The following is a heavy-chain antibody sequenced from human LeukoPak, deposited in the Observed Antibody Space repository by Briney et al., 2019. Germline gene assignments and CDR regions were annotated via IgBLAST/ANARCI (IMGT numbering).Heavy chain of an antibody. V-gene: IGHV5-51*01. CDR3: ARQVYSYGVNWFDP. D-gene: IGHD5-18*01. J-gene: IGHJ5*02. Sequence: KVSCKASGYTFTGYYMHWVRQMPGKGLEWMGIIYPGDSDTRYSPSFQGQVTISADKSISTAYLQWSSLKASDTAMYYCARQVYSYGVNWFDPWGQGTLVTVSS. CDR1: GYTFTGYY. CDR2: IYPGDSDT.